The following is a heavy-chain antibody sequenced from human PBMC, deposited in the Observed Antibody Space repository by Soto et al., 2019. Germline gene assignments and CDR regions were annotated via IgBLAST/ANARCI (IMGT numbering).Heavy chain of an antibody. D-gene: IGHD3-10*01. CDR3: ARGRGSGSSFYYYGMDV. J-gene: IGHJ6*02. Sequence: PSETLSLTCTVSGGSISSYYWSWIRQPPGKGLEWIGYIYYSGSTNYNPSLKSRVTISEDTSKNQFSLKLSSVTAADTAVYYCARGRGSGSSFYYYGMDVWGQGTTVTVSS. CDR1: GGSISSYY. V-gene: IGHV4-59*01. CDR2: IYYSGST.